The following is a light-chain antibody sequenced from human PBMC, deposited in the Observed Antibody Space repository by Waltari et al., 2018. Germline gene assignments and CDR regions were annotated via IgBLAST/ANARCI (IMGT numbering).Light chain of an antibody. Sequence: DIQMTQSPSSVSASVGDRVTITCRASGGISSGLAWYQQKPGKAPKLLIYAASNLQSGVPSRFSGSGSGTDFNLTISSLQPEDFATYYCQQANSFPITFGQGTRLEIK. CDR3: QQANSFPIT. V-gene: IGKV1-12*01. CDR1: GGISSG. J-gene: IGKJ5*01. CDR2: AAS.